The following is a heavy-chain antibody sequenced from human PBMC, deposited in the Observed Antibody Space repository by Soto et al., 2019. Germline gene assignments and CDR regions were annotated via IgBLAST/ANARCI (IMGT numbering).Heavy chain of an antibody. CDR1: GVTFSSYA. V-gene: IGHV1-69*06. J-gene: IGHJ5*02. D-gene: IGHD6-13*01. Sequence: SVKVSGKASGVTFSSYAISWVRQAPGQGLEWMGGIIPIFGTANYAQKFQGRVTITADKSTSTAYMELSSLRSEDTAVYYCARVFSSSPLGWFDPWGQGTLVTVSS. CDR3: ARVFSSSPLGWFDP. CDR2: IIPIFGTA.